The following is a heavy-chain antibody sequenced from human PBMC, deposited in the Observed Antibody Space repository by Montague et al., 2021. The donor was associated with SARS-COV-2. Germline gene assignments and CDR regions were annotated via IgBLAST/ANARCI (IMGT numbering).Heavy chain of an antibody. CDR3: ARSYCDILTNYYDAFDI. J-gene: IGHJ3*02. V-gene: IGHV2-70*04. D-gene: IGHD3-9*01. Sequence: PALVKPTQTLTLTCTLSGFPLSTSGMRVSWIRQPPGKALEWLARIDWDDDKYYSTSLKTRLTISKDTSKNQVVLTMTNMDPVDTATYYCARSYCDILTNYYDAFDIWGQGTMVTVSS. CDR2: IDWDDDK. CDR1: GFPLSTSGMR.